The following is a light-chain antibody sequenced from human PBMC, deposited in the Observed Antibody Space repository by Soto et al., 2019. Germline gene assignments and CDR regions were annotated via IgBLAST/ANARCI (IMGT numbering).Light chain of an antibody. J-gene: IGKJ1*01. Sequence: IVLTQSPATLSLSPGERATLSCRASQSVSRDLAWYQQKPGQAPRLLIYDASNRATGIPARFSGSGSGTDFTLTISSLQPEDFAVYYCQQRSNWPTWTFGQGTKVEI. V-gene: IGKV3-11*01. CDR3: QQRSNWPTWT. CDR2: DAS. CDR1: QSVSRD.